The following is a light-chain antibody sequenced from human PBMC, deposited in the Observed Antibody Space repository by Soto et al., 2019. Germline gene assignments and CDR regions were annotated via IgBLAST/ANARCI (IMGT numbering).Light chain of an antibody. CDR2: DIS. V-gene: IGKV3D-15*01. CDR1: QSVGSN. CDR3: QQYHTWPLT. J-gene: IGKJ4*01. Sequence: ETVMTQSPATLSVSPGERATLSCRASQSVGSNLAWYQQKPGLAPRLLIYDISTRATGIPARFSGSGSVTEFTLSISSLQPEDFVVYYCQQYHTWPLTFGGGTKVEI.